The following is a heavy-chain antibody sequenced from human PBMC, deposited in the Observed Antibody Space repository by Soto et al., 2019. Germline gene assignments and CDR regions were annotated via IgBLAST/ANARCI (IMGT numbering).Heavy chain of an antibody. CDR2: ISYDGSNK. Sequence: PGGSLRLSCAASGFTFSDHYMDWVRQTPGKGLEWVAVISYDGSNKYYADSVKGRFIISRDNSKRTLYLQMSSLRAEDTAVYYCAKDLSGTIRPYFFDYWGQGTLVTVSS. V-gene: IGHV3-30*18. CDR1: GFTFSDHY. D-gene: IGHD1-26*01. J-gene: IGHJ4*02. CDR3: AKDLSGTIRPYFFDY.